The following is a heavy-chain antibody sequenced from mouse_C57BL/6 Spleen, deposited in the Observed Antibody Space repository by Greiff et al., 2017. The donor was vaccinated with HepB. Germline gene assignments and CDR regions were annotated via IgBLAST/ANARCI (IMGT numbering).Heavy chain of an antibody. J-gene: IGHJ1*03. CDR1: GYAFSSSW. CDR2: IYPGDGDT. Sequence: QVQLQQSGPELVKPGASVKISCKASGYAFSSSWMNWVKQRPGKGLEWIGRIYPGDGDTNYDGKFKGKATLTADKSSSTAYMQLSSLTSEDSAVYFGARDYGSSYDWYFDVWGTGTTVTVSS. CDR3: ARDYGSSYDWYFDV. D-gene: IGHD1-1*01. V-gene: IGHV1-82*01.